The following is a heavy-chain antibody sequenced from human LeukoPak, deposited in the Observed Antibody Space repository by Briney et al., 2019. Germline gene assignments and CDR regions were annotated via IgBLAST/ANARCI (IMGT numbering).Heavy chain of an antibody. CDR2: ISAYNGNT. CDR3: ARDPYYYDSSGYYFGYFDY. D-gene: IGHD3-22*01. CDR1: DYTFTSYG. Sequence: ASVTLSCKVSDYTFTSYGISWVRQAPGPGHEWMGWISAYNGNTNYAQKLQGRVTMTTDTSTSTAYMELRSLRSDDTAVYYCARDPYYYDSSGYYFGYFDYWGQGTLVTVSS. J-gene: IGHJ4*02. V-gene: IGHV1-18*01.